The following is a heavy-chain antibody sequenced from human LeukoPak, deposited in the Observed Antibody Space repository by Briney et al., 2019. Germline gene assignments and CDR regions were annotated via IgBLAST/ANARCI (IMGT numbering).Heavy chain of an antibody. D-gene: IGHD5-24*01. V-gene: IGHV3-9*01. CDR1: GFTFDDYA. J-gene: IGHJ4*02. CDR3: ARERAPGEMATTIAFDY. CDR2: ISWNSGSI. Sequence: GGSLRLSCAASGFTFDDYAMHWVRQAPGKGLEWVSGISWNSGSIGYADSVKGRLTISRDNAKNSLYLQMNSLRAEDTAVYYCARERAPGEMATTIAFDYWGQGTLVTVSS.